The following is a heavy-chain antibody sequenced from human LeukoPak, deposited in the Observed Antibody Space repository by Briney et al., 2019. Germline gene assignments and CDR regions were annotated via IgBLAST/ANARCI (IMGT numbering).Heavy chain of an antibody. CDR2: INPKTGGT. J-gene: IGHJ4*02. CDR1: GYTFTGFF. D-gene: IGHD4-17*01. CDR3: ASGTTVTNFAY. V-gene: IGHV1-2*02. Sequence: ASVKVSCKTSGYTFTGFFIHWVRLAPGQGLEWMGWINPKTGGTNYGQKFHGRVTMTRDTSVSTVYMELRRLRYDDTAVYYCASGTTVTNFAYWGQGTLVTVSS.